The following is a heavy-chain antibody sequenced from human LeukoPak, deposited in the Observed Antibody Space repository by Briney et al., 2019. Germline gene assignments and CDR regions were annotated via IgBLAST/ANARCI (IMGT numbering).Heavy chain of an antibody. CDR1: GGSISSDSYY. CDR2: IYYSENT. J-gene: IGHJ2*01. D-gene: IGHD3-9*01. V-gene: IGHV4-31*03. Sequence: SETLSLTCTVSGGSISSDSYYWRWIRQHPGKGLEWIGYIYYSENTYYNPSLKSRLTMSVDTSKNQFSLNLNSVTAADTAVYYCARSRGDYDILAGRYFDLWGRGTLVTVSS. CDR3: ARSRGDYDILAGRYFDL.